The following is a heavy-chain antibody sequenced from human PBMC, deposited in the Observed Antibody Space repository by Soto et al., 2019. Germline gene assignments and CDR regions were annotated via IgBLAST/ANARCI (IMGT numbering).Heavy chain of an antibody. J-gene: IGHJ4*02. Sequence: VHLVESGGGLVQPGGSLRLSCVASGFSLANYPMNWIRQTPGKGLEWISYSSPRGDTIYYADSVEGRFTISRDNARNSLSLHRSSLRDEYSALYYCAKGPHTNVGWPYYFESWGQGVPVTVSS. CDR3: AKGPHTNVGWPYYFES. D-gene: IGHD6-19*01. CDR1: GFSLANYP. CDR2: SSPRGDTI. V-gene: IGHV3-48*02.